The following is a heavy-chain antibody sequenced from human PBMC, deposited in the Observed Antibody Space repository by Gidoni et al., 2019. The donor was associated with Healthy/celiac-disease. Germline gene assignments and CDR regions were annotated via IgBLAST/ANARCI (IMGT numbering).Heavy chain of an antibody. CDR1: GYTFTSYY. D-gene: IGHD4-17*01. CDR2: INPSGGST. V-gene: IGHV1-46*01. Sequence: QVQLVQSGAEVKKPGASVKVSCKASGYTFTSYYMHWVRQAPGQGLEWMGIINPSGGSTSYAQKFQGRVTMTRDTSTSTVYMELSSLRSEDTAVYYCARIRDLGYGDYVSRGAFDIWGQGTMVTVSS. CDR3: ARIRDLGYGDYVSRGAFDI. J-gene: IGHJ3*02.